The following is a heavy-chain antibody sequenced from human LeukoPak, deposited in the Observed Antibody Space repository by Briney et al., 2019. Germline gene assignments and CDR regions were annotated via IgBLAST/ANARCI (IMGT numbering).Heavy chain of an antibody. V-gene: IGHV1-2*02. CDR1: GYLFTGNN. CDR3: VRGWSGGEGN. Sequence: GASVKVSCRASGYLFTGNNIHWVRQAPGQGLDWVGYINPNSGVTDYAQKFQGRVTVTADTATTTAYMELSSLRSEDTAIYYCVRGWSGGEGNWGQGTLVTVSS. J-gene: IGHJ4*02. CDR2: INPNSGVT. D-gene: IGHD3-3*01.